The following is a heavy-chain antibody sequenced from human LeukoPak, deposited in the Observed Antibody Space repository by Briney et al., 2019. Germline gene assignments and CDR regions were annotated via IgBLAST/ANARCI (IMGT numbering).Heavy chain of an antibody. CDR1: GYTFTTYA. Sequence: ASVKVSCKASGYTFTTYAIHWVRQAPGRSLEWMGRISAGNGDAKYSQNFHDRITITRDTSASTVYMELTSLRSEDTAVYYCARDSIVVPAARHYYGMDVWGQGTTVTVSS. V-gene: IGHV1-3*01. D-gene: IGHD2-2*01. CDR3: ARDSIVVPAARHYYGMDV. CDR2: ISAGNGDA. J-gene: IGHJ6*02.